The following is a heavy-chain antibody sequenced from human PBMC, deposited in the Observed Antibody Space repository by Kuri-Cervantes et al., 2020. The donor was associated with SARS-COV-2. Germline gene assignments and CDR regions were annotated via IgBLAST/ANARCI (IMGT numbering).Heavy chain of an antibody. J-gene: IGHJ5*02. Sequence: GSLRLSCAASGFTFSSYWMSWVRQAPGKGLEWIGNIYYTGNTYPNPSLESRVTISVDTSKNQFSLRLTSVTAADTALYFCARVEIVTNVRGVHNWFDPWGQGTLVTVSS. D-gene: IGHD3-10*01. CDR1: GFTFSSYW. V-gene: IGHV4-4*01. CDR3: ARVEIVTNVRGVHNWFDP. CDR2: IYYTGNT.